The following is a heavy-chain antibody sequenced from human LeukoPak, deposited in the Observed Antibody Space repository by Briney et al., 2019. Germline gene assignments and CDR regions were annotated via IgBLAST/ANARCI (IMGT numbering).Heavy chain of an antibody. CDR1: GYTFTSYG. CDR2: ISAYNDNT. CDR3: ARGWAGLMAAAGTDYFDY. J-gene: IGHJ4*02. Sequence: GASVKVSCKASGYTFTSYGISWVRQAPGQGLEWMGWISAYNDNTNYAQMLQGRVTMTSDISTSTAYMELRSLRSDDTAVYYCARGWAGLMAAAGTDYFDYWGQGTLVTVSS. D-gene: IGHD6-13*01. V-gene: IGHV1-18*01.